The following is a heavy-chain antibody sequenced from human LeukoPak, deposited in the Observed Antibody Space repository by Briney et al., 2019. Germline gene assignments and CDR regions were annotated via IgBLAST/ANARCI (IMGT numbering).Heavy chain of an antibody. CDR1: GYTFTGYY. D-gene: IGHD4-11*01. J-gene: IGHJ6*03. V-gene: IGHV1-2*02. Sequence: ASVKVSCKASGYTFTGYYMHWVRQAPGQGLEWMGWINPNSGGTNYAQKFQGRVTMTRDTSISTAYMELSRLRSDDTAVYYCARQSNYDYYYYYMDVWGKGTTVTVSS. CDR3: ARQSNYDYYYYYMDV. CDR2: INPNSGGT.